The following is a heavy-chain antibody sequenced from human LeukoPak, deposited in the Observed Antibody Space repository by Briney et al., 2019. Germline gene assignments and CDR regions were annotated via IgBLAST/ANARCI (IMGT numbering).Heavy chain of an antibody. CDR2: INPNSGGT. J-gene: IGHJ5*02. Sequence: ASVKVSCKASGYTFTGYYMHWVRQAPGRGLEWMGWINPNSGGTNYAQKFQGRVTMTRDTSISTAYMELSRLRSDDTAVYYCARAPIVGATTVGNWFDPWGQGTLVTISS. CDR1: GYTFTGYY. V-gene: IGHV1-2*02. D-gene: IGHD1-26*01. CDR3: ARAPIVGATTVGNWFDP.